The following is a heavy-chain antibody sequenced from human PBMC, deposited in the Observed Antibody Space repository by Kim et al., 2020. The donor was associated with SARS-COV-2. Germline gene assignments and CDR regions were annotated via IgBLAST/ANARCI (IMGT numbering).Heavy chain of an antibody. CDR3: AKSVTTYYYGMDV. J-gene: IGHJ6*02. V-gene: IGHV3-23*01. Sequence: YADSVKGRFTISRDNSKNTLYLQMNSLRAEDTAVYYCAKSVTTYYYGMDVWGQGTTVTVSS. D-gene: IGHD4-4*01.